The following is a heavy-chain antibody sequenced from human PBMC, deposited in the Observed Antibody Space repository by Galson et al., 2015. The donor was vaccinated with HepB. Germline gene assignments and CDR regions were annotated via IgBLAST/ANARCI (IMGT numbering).Heavy chain of an antibody. V-gene: IGHV3-33*01. CDR2: IWYDGSNK. CDR3: ARGPLTYYYDSSGYENFDY. Sequence: SLRLSCAASGFTFSSYGMHWVRQAPGKGLEWVAVIWYDGSNKYYADSVKGRFTISRDNSKNTLYLQMNSLRAEDTAVYYCARGPLTYYYDSSGYENFDYWGQGTLVTVSS. D-gene: IGHD3-22*01. CDR1: GFTFSSYG. J-gene: IGHJ4*02.